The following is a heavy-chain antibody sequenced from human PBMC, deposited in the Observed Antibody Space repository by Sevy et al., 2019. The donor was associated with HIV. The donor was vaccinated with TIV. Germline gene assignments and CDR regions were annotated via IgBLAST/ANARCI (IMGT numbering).Heavy chain of an antibody. J-gene: IGHJ3*02. CDR2: IGTAGDT. CDR1: GFTFSSYD. CDR3: ARGGGIAAAGNHDTFDI. Sequence: GGSLRLSCAASGFTFSSYDMHWVRQATGKGLEWVSPIGTAGDTYYPGSVKGRFTISRENAKNSLYLQMNSLRAGDTAVYYCARGGGIAAAGNHDTFDIWGQGTMVTVSS. V-gene: IGHV3-13*01. D-gene: IGHD6-13*01.